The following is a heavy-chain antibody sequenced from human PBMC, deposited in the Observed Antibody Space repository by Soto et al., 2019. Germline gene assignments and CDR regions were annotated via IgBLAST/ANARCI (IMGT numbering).Heavy chain of an antibody. CDR3: ARLAYCGGDCYSTKTYFDY. D-gene: IGHD2-21*01. CDR2: INHSGST. CDR1: GGSFSGYY. J-gene: IGHJ4*02. Sequence: SETLSLTCAVYGGSFSGYYWSWIRQPPGKGLEWIGEINHSGSTNYNPSLKSRVTISVDTSKNQFSLKLSSVTAADTAVYYCARLAYCGGDCYSTKTYFDYWGQGTLVTVSS. V-gene: IGHV4-34*01.